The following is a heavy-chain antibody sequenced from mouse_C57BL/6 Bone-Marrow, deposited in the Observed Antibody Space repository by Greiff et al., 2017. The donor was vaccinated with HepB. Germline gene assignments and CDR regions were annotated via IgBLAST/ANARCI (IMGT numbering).Heavy chain of an antibody. CDR2: IRLKSDNYAS. CDR1: GFTFSNYW. CDR3: TGLRWYLGFAY. D-gene: IGHD2-10*01. V-gene: IGHV6-3*01. J-gene: IGHJ3*01. Sequence: EVKLEESGGGLVQPGGSMKLSCVASGFTFSNYWMNWVRQSPEKGLEWVAQIRLKSDNYASHYAVSVKGRFTISRDDSTSSVYLRMNNLRAEDTGIYYCTGLRWYLGFAYWGQGTLVTVSA.